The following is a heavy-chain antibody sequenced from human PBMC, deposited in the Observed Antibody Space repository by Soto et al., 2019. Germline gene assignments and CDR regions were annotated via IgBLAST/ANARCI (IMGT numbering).Heavy chain of an antibody. J-gene: IGHJ4*02. CDR3: ARVVSVVY. CDR2: ISYDGSNK. CDR1: GFTFSSYA. V-gene: IGHV3-30-3*01. D-gene: IGHD2-21*01. Sequence: QVQLVESGGGVVQPGRSLRLSCAASGFTFSSYAMHWVRQAPGKGLEWVAVISYDGSNKYYADSVKGRFTISRDNSKNELYLQMNSLRAEDAAVYYCARVVSVVYWGQGTLVTVSS.